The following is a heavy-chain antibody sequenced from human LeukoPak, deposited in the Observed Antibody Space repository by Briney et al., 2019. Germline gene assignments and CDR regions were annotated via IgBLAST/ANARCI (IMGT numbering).Heavy chain of an antibody. CDR1: GFTVSSNY. CDR3: ARDLATAMVKRPYYYYGMDV. Sequence: PGGSLRLSCAASGFTVSSNYMSWVRQAPGKGLEWVSVIYSGGSTYYADSVKGRFTISRDNSKNTLYLQMNSLRAEDTAVYYCARDLATAMVKRPYYYYGMDVWGQGTTVTVSS. J-gene: IGHJ6*02. V-gene: IGHV3-66*01. D-gene: IGHD5-18*01. CDR2: IYSGGST.